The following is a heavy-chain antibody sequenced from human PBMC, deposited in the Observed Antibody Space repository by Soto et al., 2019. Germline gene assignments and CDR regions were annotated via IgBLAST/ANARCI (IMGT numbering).Heavy chain of an antibody. Sequence: QVQLVQSGAEVKKPGSSVKVSCKASGGTFSSYTITWVRQAPGQGLEWMGGIIPMFGTANYAQKFQGRLTITADESTSTAYMELSSLRSDDTAIYYCARAFRVPGGGVVWGQGTTVTVSS. CDR1: GGTFSSYT. D-gene: IGHD3-10*01. CDR3: ARAFRVPGGGVV. CDR2: IIPMFGTA. V-gene: IGHV1-69*01. J-gene: IGHJ6*02.